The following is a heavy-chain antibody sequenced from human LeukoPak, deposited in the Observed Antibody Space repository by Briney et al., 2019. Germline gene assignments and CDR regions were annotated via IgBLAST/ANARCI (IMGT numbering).Heavy chain of an antibody. D-gene: IGHD6-13*01. CDR3: ARGQVYSSSWGDYYYGMDV. V-gene: IGHV1-2*02. CDR1: GYTFTGYY. CDR2: INPNSGGT. J-gene: IGHJ6*02. Sequence: GASVKVSCKASGYTFTGYYMHWVRQAPGQGLEWMGWINPNSGGTNYAQKFQGRVTMTRDTSISTAYMELSSLRSEDTAVYYCARGQVYSSSWGDYYYGMDVWGQGTTVTVSS.